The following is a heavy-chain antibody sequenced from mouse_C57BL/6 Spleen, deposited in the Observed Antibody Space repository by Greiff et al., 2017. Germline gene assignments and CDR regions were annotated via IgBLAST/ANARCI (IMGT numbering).Heavy chain of an antibody. CDR1: GYTFTSYG. V-gene: IGHV1-55*01. J-gene: IGHJ4*01. D-gene: IGHD2-4*01. CDR3: AKGEDYEGYYAMDY. Sequence: QVQLKESGAELVKPGASVTMSCKASGYTFTSYGITWVKQRPGQGLEWIGDIYPGSGSTHYNEKFKSKATLTVDTSSSTAYMQLSSLTSEDSAVYYCAKGEDYEGYYAMDYWGQGTSVTVSS. CDR2: IYPGSGST.